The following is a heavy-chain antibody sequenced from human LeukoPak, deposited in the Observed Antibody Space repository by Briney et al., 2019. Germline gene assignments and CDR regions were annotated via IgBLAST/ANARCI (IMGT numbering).Heavy chain of an antibody. J-gene: IGHJ6*02. CDR2: FDPEDGET. Sequence: ATVKVSCMVSGYTLTELSMHWVRHAPGKGLEWMGGFDPEDGETIYAQKFQGRVTMTEDTSTDTAYMELSSLRSEDTAVYYCATAYYYDSSGYPRSYYGMDVWGQGTTVTVSS. D-gene: IGHD3-22*01. CDR1: GYTLTELS. CDR3: ATAYYYDSSGYPRSYYGMDV. V-gene: IGHV1-24*01.